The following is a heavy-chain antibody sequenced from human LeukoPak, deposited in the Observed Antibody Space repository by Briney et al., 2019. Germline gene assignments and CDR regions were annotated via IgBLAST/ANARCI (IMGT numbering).Heavy chain of an antibody. J-gene: IGHJ5*02. CDR3: AKATGSGSYYNGPPDSFDP. CDR1: GFTFSSYA. CDR2: ISGGGGYT. V-gene: IGHV3-23*01. D-gene: IGHD3-10*01. Sequence: GSLTLSCAASGFTFSSYAVSWVRQAPGKGLEWVSAISGGGGYTYYADSVKGRFTISRDNSKNTLYLQMNSLRAEDTAVYYCAKATGSGSYYNGPPDSFDPWGQGTLVTVSS.